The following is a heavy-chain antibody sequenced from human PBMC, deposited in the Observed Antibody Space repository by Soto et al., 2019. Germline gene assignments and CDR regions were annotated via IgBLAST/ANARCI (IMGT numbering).Heavy chain of an antibody. Sequence: SVKVSCKASGGTFSSYTISWVRQAPGQGLEWMGRIIPILGIANYAQKFQGRVTITADKSTSTAYMELSSLRSEDTAVYYCARDGYYDSSGYYTFDYWGQGALVTVSS. CDR3: ARDGYYDSSGYYTFDY. J-gene: IGHJ4*02. V-gene: IGHV1-69*04. CDR2: IIPILGIA. CDR1: GGTFSSYT. D-gene: IGHD3-22*01.